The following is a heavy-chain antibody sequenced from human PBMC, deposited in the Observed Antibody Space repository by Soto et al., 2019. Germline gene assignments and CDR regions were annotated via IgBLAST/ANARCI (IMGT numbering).Heavy chain of an antibody. CDR1: GGTFSSYT. J-gene: IGHJ6*03. D-gene: IGHD6-6*01. CDR3: ARGDIAARPEHYYYYYYMDV. CDR2: IIPILGIA. V-gene: IGHV1-69*02. Sequence: SVKVSCKASGGTFSSYTISWVRQAPGQGLEWMGRIIPILGIANYAQKFQGRVTITADISTSTAYMELSSLRSEDTAVYYCARGDIAARPEHYYYYYYMDVWGKGTSVTVSS.